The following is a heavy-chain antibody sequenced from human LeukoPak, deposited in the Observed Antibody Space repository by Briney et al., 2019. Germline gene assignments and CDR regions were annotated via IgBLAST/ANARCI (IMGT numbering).Heavy chain of an antibody. D-gene: IGHD3-10*01. J-gene: IGHJ6*02. CDR2: ISWNSGSI. CDR1: GFTFDDYA. V-gene: IGHV3-9*01. Sequence: GGSLRLSCAASGFTFDDYAMHWVRQAPGKGLEWVSGISWNSGSIGYADSVKGRFTISRDNAKNSLYLQMNSLRAEDTAVYYCARGQLLWFGESPYGMDVWGQGTTVTVSS. CDR3: ARGQLLWFGESPYGMDV.